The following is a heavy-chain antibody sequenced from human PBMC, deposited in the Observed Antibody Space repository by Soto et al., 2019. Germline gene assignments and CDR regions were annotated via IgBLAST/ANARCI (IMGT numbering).Heavy chain of an antibody. CDR3: ASTVTTVSQYNWFDP. Sequence: ASVKVSCKASGYTFTSYGISWVRQAPGQGLEWMGWISAYNGNTNYAQKLQGRVTMTTDTSTSTAYMELGSLRSDDTAVYYCASTVTTVSQYNWFDPWGQGTLVTVSS. CDR2: ISAYNGNT. CDR1: GYTFTSYG. J-gene: IGHJ5*02. D-gene: IGHD4-17*01. V-gene: IGHV1-18*01.